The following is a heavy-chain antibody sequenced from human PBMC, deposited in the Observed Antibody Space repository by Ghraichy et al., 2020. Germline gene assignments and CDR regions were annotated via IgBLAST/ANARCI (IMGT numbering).Heavy chain of an antibody. J-gene: IGHJ6*02. Sequence: GGSLRLSCAASGFTFSSYWMSWVRQAPGKGLEWVANIKQDGSEKYYVDSVKGRFTISRDNAKNSLYLQMNSLRAEDTAVYYCARDVSSSYYDFWSGPFGYYYYYGMDVWGQGTTVTVSS. CDR1: GFTFSSYW. CDR2: IKQDGSEK. V-gene: IGHV3-7*03. CDR3: ARDVSSSYYDFWSGPFGYYYYYGMDV. D-gene: IGHD3-3*01.